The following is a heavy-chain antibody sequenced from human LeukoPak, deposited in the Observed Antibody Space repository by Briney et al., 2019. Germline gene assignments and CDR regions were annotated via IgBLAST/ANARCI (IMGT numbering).Heavy chain of an antibody. V-gene: IGHV3-23*01. CDR1: GFTFSSYS. Sequence: GGSLRLSCAASGFTFSSYSMNWVRQAPGKGLEWVSAISGSDGSTYYADSVKGRFTISRDNSKNTLYLQMNSLRAEDTAVYYCAKDRRVATIPLDYWGQGTLVTVSS. CDR3: AKDRRVATIPLDY. CDR2: ISGSDGST. J-gene: IGHJ4*02. D-gene: IGHD5-12*01.